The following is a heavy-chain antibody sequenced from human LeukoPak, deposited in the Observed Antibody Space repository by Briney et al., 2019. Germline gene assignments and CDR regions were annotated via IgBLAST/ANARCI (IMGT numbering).Heavy chain of an antibody. CDR1: GFTFSRYT. D-gene: IGHD2-2*01. Sequence: PGGSLRLSCAASGFTFSRYTMTWVRQAPGKGLEWVSGISDRGHRTYYADSVKGRFTISRDNSKNTLYLQMNSLRAEDTAVYYCAKDKVVVPAALVDYWGQGTLVTVSS. J-gene: IGHJ4*02. V-gene: IGHV3-23*01. CDR2: ISDRGHRT. CDR3: AKDKVVVPAALVDY.